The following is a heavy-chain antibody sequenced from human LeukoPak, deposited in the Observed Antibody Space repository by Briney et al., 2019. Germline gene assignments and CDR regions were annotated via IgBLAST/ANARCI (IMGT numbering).Heavy chain of an antibody. J-gene: IGHJ4*02. CDR1: GYTFNSYG. Sequence: ASVKVSCKASGYTFNSYGISWVRQAPGQGLEWMGWISAYNGNTNYAQKLQGRVTMTTDTSTSTAYMELRSLRSDDTAVYYCARGESDYGDHEPIDYWGQGTLVTVSS. D-gene: IGHD4-17*01. CDR2: ISAYNGNT. CDR3: ARGESDYGDHEPIDY. V-gene: IGHV1-18*01.